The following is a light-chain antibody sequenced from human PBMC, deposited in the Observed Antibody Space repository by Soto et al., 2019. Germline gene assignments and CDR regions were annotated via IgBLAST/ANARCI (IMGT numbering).Light chain of an antibody. CDR3: QQYGSSGT. Sequence: EIVMTQSPATLSVSPGERATLSCRASQSVNSNLAWYQQKPGQAPRLLIYGASTRATSIPARFSGSGSGTDFTLTISRLEPEDFAVYYCQQYGSSGTFGQGTKVDIK. J-gene: IGKJ1*01. CDR1: QSVNSN. CDR2: GAS. V-gene: IGKV3D-15*01.